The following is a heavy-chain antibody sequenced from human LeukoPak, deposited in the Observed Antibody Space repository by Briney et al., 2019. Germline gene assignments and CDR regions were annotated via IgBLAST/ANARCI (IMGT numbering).Heavy chain of an antibody. CDR1: GGSISSSSYY. V-gene: IGHV4-39*07. J-gene: IGHJ4*02. CDR3: ARAGSSWYYFDY. Sequence: SETLSLTCTVSGGSISSSSYYWGWIRQPPGKGLEWIGSIYYSGSTYYNPSLKSRVTISVDTSKNQFSLKLSSVTAADTAVYYCARAGSSWYYFDYWGQGTVVTVSS. D-gene: IGHD6-13*01. CDR2: IYYSGST.